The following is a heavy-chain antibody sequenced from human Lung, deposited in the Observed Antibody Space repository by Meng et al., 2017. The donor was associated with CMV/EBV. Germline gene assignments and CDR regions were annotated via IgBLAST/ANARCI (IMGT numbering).Heavy chain of an antibody. CDR2: IYPGDSDT. V-gene: IGHV5-51*01. CDR3: ARQGGYDEGGSDY. Sequence: SGFIFSSYGMHWVRQMPGKGLEWMGIIYPGDSDTRYSPSFQGQVTISADKSINTAYLQWSSLKASDTAMYYCARQGGYDEGGSDYWGQGTXVTVSS. J-gene: IGHJ4*02. D-gene: IGHD5-12*01. CDR1: GFIFSSYG.